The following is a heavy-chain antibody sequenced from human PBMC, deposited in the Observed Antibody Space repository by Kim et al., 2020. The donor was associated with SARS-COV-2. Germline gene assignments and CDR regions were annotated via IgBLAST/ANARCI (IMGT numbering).Heavy chain of an antibody. V-gene: IGHV3-33*01. CDR2: IWYDGSNK. J-gene: IGHJ5*02. Sequence: GGSLRLSCAASGFTFSSYGMHWVRQAPGKGLEWVAVIWYDGSNKYYADSVKGRFTISRDNSKNTLYLQMNSLRAEDTAVYYCARDPGVWGSYGWFDPWGQGTLVTVSS. CDR1: GFTFSSYG. D-gene: IGHD3-16*01. CDR3: ARDPGVWGSYGWFDP.